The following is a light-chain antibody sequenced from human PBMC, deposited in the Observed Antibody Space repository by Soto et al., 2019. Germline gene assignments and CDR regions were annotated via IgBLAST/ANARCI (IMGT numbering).Light chain of an antibody. Sequence: EIVLTQSPGTLSLSPGERATLSCRASQSVSSSYLAWYQQKPGQAPRLLIYDASNRATGIPARFSGSGSGTDFTLTISSLEPEDFAAYYCQQRSNWLTFGGGTKVDIK. CDR1: QSVSSSY. V-gene: IGKV3D-20*02. CDR2: DAS. J-gene: IGKJ4*01. CDR3: QQRSNWLT.